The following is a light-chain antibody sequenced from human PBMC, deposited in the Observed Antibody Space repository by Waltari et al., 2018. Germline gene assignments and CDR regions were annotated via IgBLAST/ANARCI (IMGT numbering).Light chain of an antibody. V-gene: IGLV2-14*03. CDR3: SSYISSDTLEL. J-gene: IGLJ2*01. CDR1: SSAVGGYNY. CDR2: DVS. Sequence: QSALTQPASVSGSPGQSITISCTGTSSAVGGYNYVSCYQQHPGKAPNLIIFDVSTRPSGVSSRFSGSKSGNTASLTISGLQAQDEADYYCSSYISSDTLELFGGGTSLTVL.